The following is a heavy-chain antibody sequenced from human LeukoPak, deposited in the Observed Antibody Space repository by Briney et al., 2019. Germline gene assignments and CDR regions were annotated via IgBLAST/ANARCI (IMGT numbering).Heavy chain of an antibody. J-gene: IGHJ6*03. CDR3: AKDAGSIAARRGEADYYYYYMDV. CDR2: IRYDGSNK. CDR1: GFTFSSYG. V-gene: IGHV3-30*02. Sequence: GGSLRLSCAASGFTFSSYGMHWGRQAPGKGLEWVAFIRYDGSNKYYADSVKGRFTISRDNSKNTLYLQMNSLRAEDTAVYYCAKDAGSIAARRGEADYYYYYMDVWGKGTTVTVSS. D-gene: IGHD6-6*01.